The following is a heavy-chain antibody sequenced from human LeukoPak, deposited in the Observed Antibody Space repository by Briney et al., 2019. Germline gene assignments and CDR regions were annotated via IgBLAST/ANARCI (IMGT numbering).Heavy chain of an antibody. CDR3: ARWGQTSLGANYFDY. D-gene: IGHD1-26*01. V-gene: IGHV1-46*01. Sequence: GASVKVSCKASGYTFTSYYMHWVRQAPGQGLEWMGIINLSGGTTYYAQKFQGRVTMTNDMSTSTVYMELSSLRSEDTAVYYCARWGQTSLGANYFDYWGQGTLVTVSS. CDR1: GYTFTSYY. J-gene: IGHJ4*02. CDR2: INLSGGTT.